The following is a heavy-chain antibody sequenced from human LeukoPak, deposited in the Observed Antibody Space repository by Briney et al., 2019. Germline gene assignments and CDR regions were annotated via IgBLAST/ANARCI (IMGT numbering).Heavy chain of an antibody. CDR2: IYYSGST. CDR1: GGSISSYY. V-gene: IGHV4-59*08. D-gene: IGHD6-13*01. CDR3: ARQAPQLEYYYYYYMDV. Sequence: RASETLSLTCTVSGGSISSYYWSWIRQPPGKGLEWIGYIYYSGSTNYNPSLKSRVTISVDTSKNQFSLKLSSVTAADTAVYYCARQAPQLEYYYYYYMDVWGKGTTVTISS. J-gene: IGHJ6*03.